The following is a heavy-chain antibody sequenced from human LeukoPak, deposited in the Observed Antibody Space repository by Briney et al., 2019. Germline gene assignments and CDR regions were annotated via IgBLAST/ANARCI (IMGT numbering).Heavy chain of an antibody. CDR1: GYPLSSGHY. CDR3: ARDLGMAGIAPVDY. J-gene: IGHJ4*02. D-gene: IGHD6-19*01. Sequence: PSETLSLTCTVSGYPLSSGHYSGWLRPSPEKGLEGIGSIYHSGATFYNPSLKSRVTIPVDTSKHQFSLKVTSVTAADTAVYYCARDLGMAGIAPVDYWGQGTLVTVSS. V-gene: IGHV4-38-2*02. CDR2: IYHSGAT.